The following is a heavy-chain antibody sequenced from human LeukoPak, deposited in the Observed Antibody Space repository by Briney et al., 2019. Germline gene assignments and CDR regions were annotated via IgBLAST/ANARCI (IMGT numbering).Heavy chain of an antibody. J-gene: IGHJ4*02. CDR2: IRYDGSNK. V-gene: IGHV3-30*02. D-gene: IGHD3-22*01. CDR1: GFTFSSYG. CDR3: AKDTEYYYYDSSGYPEGGFDY. Sequence: GGSLRLSCAASGFTFSSYGMHWVRQAPGKGLGWVAFIRYDGSNKYYADSVKGRFTISRDNSKNTLYLQMNSLRAEDTAVYYCAKDTEYYYYDSSGYPEGGFDYWGQGTLVTVSS.